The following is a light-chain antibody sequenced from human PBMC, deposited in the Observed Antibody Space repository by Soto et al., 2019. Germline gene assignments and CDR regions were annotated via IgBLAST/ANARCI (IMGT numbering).Light chain of an antibody. V-gene: IGKV3-20*01. CDR2: GAS. CDR1: QSASSDY. J-gene: IGKJ4*01. Sequence: EIVLTQSPGTLSLSPGERATLSCRASQSASSDYVGWYQQKPGQAPRLLIFGASTRATGIPDRFSGSGSGTDFTLTIGRLEPEDFAMYYCQHYGGSPLVTFGGGTKVEIK. CDR3: QHYGGSPLVT.